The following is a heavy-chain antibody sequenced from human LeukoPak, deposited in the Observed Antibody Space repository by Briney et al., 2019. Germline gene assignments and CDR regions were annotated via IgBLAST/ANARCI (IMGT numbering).Heavy chain of an antibody. CDR2: IGDSGGST. D-gene: IGHD3-10*01. CDR1: GFTFSSYA. Sequence: GGSLRLSCAVSGFTFSSYAMSWVRQAPGKGLEWVSSIGDSGGSTYYAGSVKGRFTISRDNSKNTLYLQMTSLRAEDTAVYYCARDFYYGSGNPIGYWGQGTLVTVSS. CDR3: ARDFYYGSGNPIGY. J-gene: IGHJ4*02. V-gene: IGHV3-23*01.